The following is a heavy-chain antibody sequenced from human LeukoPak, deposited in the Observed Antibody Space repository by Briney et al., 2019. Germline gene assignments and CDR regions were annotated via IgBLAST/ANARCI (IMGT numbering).Heavy chain of an antibody. CDR2: IYHSGST. J-gene: IGHJ5*02. D-gene: IGHD6-13*01. V-gene: IGHV4-38-2*02. CDR3: ARVIAAAGSNWFDP. CDR1: GYSISSGYY. Sequence: SETLSLTCTVSGYSISSGYYWGWIRQPPGNGLEWIGSIYHSGSTYYNPSLKSRVTISVDTSKNQFSLKLSSVTAADTAVYYCARVIAAAGSNWFDPWGQGTLVTVSS.